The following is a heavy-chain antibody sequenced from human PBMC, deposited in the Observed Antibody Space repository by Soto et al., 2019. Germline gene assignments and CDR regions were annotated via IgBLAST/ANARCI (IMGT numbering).Heavy chain of an antibody. CDR2: ICYSGST. V-gene: IGHV4-39*01. D-gene: IGHD2-15*01. J-gene: IGHJ4*02. CDR3: ARRGYCSGGSCYGNFDY. CDR1: GGSISSSSYY. Sequence: QLQLQESGPGLVKPSETLSLTCTVSGGSISSSSYYWGWIRQPPGQGLEWIGSICYSGSTYYNPSLQSRVTISVDTSKNQFSLKLSSVTAADTAVYYCARRGYCSGGSCYGNFDYWGQGTLVTVSS.